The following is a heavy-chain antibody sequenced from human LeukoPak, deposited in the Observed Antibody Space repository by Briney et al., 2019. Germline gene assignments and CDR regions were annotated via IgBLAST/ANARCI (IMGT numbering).Heavy chain of an antibody. CDR2: MRPNSGET. Sequence: ASVKVSCKASGYTFTDYEINWVRQAAGQGLEWMGWMRPNSGETRNVQKFQGRVSMTRDMSTSTVYMELSSLRSEDTAVYYCARAYSSSALRYYYYMDVWGKGTTVTVSS. V-gene: IGHV1-8*02. CDR1: GYTFTDYE. D-gene: IGHD6-6*01. CDR3: ARAYSSSALRYYYYMDV. J-gene: IGHJ6*03.